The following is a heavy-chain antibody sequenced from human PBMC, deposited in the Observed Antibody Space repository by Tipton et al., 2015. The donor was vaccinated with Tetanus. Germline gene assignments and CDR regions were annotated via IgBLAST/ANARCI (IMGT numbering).Heavy chain of an antibody. CDR3: ARGLPRGPFYFDY. V-gene: IGHV4-59*11. CDR2: IDHSGNT. CDR1: GGSLSSLL. D-gene: IGHD3-10*01. J-gene: IGHJ4*02. Sequence: TLSLTCTVSGGSLSSLLWTWTRLSPGKGLEWIGYIDHSGNTNYNPSLRSRVTMSLDTSKNQFSLKVTSVTAADTAVYYCARGLPRGPFYFDYWGQGKQVTVSS.